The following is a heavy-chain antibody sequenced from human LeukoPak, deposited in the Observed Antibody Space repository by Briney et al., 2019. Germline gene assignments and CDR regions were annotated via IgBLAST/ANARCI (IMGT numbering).Heavy chain of an antibody. D-gene: IGHD3-10*01. J-gene: IGHJ4*02. CDR1: GFTVSSNY. V-gene: IGHV3-7*01. Sequence: PGGSTRLSCAVSGFTVSSNYMSCVRQAPGKGLEWVANIKQDGSEKYYVDSVKGRFTISRDNAQNSLYLQMNSLRAEGTAVYYCARLQYSFLYGSGSYGVDYWGQGTLVTVSS. CDR2: IKQDGSEK. CDR3: ARLQYSFLYGSGSYGVDY.